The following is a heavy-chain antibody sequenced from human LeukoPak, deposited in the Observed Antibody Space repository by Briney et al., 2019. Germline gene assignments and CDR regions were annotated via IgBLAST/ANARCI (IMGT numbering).Heavy chain of an antibody. CDR2: IKYDGIDK. CDR1: GFIFTDYW. D-gene: IGHD5-18*01. Sequence: GGSLRLSCAASGFIFTDYWMNWVRQASGKGLEWVAMIKYDGIDKKYLDSVKGRLTISRDNAKNSLYLQMNSLRAEDTAVYYCARDSRDTPYFDYWGQGALVTVSS. CDR3: ARDSRDTPYFDY. V-gene: IGHV3-7*01. J-gene: IGHJ4*02.